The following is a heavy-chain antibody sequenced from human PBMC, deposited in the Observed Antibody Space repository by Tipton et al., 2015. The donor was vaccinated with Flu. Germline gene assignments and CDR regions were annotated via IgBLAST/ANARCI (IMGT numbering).Heavy chain of an antibody. CDR1: GIGINGDY. J-gene: IGHJ4*02. V-gene: IGHV3-66*02. CDR3: ARGMNLDS. CDR2: IHSGGTT. Sequence: SLRLSCAASGIGINGDYISWVRQAPGKGLEWVAVIHSGGTTFDADSVRGRLAISRDFSKNTVSLLMNSLRAEDTAVYFCARGMNLDSWGQGTLVTVSS. D-gene: IGHD1-14*01.